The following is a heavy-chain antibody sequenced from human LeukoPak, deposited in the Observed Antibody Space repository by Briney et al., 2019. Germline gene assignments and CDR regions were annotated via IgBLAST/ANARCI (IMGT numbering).Heavy chain of an antibody. V-gene: IGHV4-4*07. CDR1: GGSISSYY. Sequence: PSETLSLTCTVSGGSISSYYWSWLRQPAGKGLEWIGRIYTSGSTNYNPSLTSRATISVDTSKNQFSLKLSSLTAADTAVYYCARDLYDILTGYSSGIDYWGQGTLVTVSS. CDR2: IYTSGST. J-gene: IGHJ4*02. D-gene: IGHD3-9*01. CDR3: ARDLYDILTGYSSGIDY.